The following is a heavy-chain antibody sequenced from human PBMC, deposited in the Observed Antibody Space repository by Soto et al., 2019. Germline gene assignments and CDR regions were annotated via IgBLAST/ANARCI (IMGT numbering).Heavy chain of an antibody. CDR2: MSPNGNNQ. D-gene: IGHD6-13*01. V-gene: IGHV3-30-3*01. CDR1: GFTFSIYA. CDR3: ASLSIAAAGTNFDY. Sequence: LRLSCAAPGFTFSIYALHWVRQAPGKGLEWVAVMSPNGNNQYYADSVKGRFTISRDTSKSTLYLQMTSLRPDDTAMYYCASLSIAAAGTNFDYWGQGTLVTVSS. J-gene: IGHJ4*02.